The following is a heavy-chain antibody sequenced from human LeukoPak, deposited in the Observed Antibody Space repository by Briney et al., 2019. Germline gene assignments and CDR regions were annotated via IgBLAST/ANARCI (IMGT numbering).Heavy chain of an antibody. J-gene: IGHJ4*02. Sequence: NPGGSLRLSCAASGFTFSSYSMNWVRQAPGKGLEWVSSISSSSSYIYYADSVKGRFTISRDNAKNSLYLQMNSLRAEDTAVYYCATTLFCSSTSCPKTDYWGQGTLVTVSS. V-gene: IGHV3-21*01. CDR3: ATTLFCSSTSCPKTDY. CDR2: ISSSSSYI. D-gene: IGHD2-2*01. CDR1: GFTFSSYS.